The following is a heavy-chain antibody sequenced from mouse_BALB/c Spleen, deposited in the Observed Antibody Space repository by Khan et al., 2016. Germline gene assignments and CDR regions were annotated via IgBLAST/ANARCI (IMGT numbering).Heavy chain of an antibody. CDR1: GFTFSSFG. CDR3: ARKESYYRYDVFDY. V-gene: IGHV5-17*02. Sequence: EVELVESGGGLVQPGGSRKLSCAASGFTFSSFGMHWVSQAPEKGLEWVAYISSGSSTIYYADTVKGRFTITRDNPKNTLFLQMTSLRSEDTAMYYCARKESYYRYDVFDYWGQGTTLTVSS. J-gene: IGHJ2*01. D-gene: IGHD2-12*01. CDR2: ISSGSSTI.